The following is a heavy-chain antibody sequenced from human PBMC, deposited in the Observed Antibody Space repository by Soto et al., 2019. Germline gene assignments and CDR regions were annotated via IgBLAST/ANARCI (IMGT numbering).Heavy chain of an antibody. V-gene: IGHV1-18*01. D-gene: IGHD1-26*01. CDR1: GYTFTKFG. J-gene: IGHJ3*02. CDR3: ARISLGAAPTGAFDI. Sequence: QVQLVQSGAEVKKPGASVKVSCKASGYTFTKFGISWVRQAPGQGLEWLGWLSTYREDRNYAQRVQDRVSMTTNTSSSTAYMELRTLISDDTAGYYCARISLGAAPTGAFDIWGQGTMVTVSS. CDR2: LSTYREDR.